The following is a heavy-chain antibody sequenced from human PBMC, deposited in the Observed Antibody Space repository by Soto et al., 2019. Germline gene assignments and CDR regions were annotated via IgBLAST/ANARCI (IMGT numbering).Heavy chain of an antibody. D-gene: IGHD1-20*01. CDR2: INHSGST. CDR3: ARGRYRITYNAFDI. CDR1: GGSFSGYY. V-gene: IGHV4-34*01. J-gene: IGHJ3*02. Sequence: QVQLQQWGAGLLKPSETLSLTCAVYGGSFSGYYWSWIRQPPGKGLEWIGEINHSGSTNYNPSLKSRVTISVDTSKNQFSLKLSSVTAADTAVYYCARGRYRITYNAFDIWGQGTVVTVSS.